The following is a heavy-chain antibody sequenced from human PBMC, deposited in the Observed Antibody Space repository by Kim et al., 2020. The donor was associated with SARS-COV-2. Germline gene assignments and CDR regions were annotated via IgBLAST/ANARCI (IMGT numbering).Heavy chain of an antibody. V-gene: IGHV3-23*01. CDR2: ISGSGGST. CDR3: AKIDQKYYYGSGSPFDP. Sequence: GGSLILSCAASGFTFSSYAMSWVRQAPGKGLEWVSAISGSGGSTYYADSVKGRFTISRDNSKNTLYLQMNSLRAEDTAVYYCAKIDQKYYYGSGSPFDPWGQGTLVTVSS. D-gene: IGHD3-10*01. J-gene: IGHJ5*02. CDR1: GFTFSSYA.